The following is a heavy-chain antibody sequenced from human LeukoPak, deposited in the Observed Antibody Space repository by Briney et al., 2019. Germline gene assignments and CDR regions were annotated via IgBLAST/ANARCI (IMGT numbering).Heavy chain of an antibody. CDR2: MSPDTGNT. D-gene: IGHD3-22*01. CDR1: GYTFTSYD. J-gene: IGHJ5*02. CDR3: ARFDYYDTSGFYSFDP. V-gene: IGHV1-8*01. Sequence: ASVKVSCKASGYTFTSYDINWVRQAPGQGLEWMGWMSPDTGNTGYAQKFQGRVTMTRNTSISTAYMELSCLRSEDTAVYYCARFDYYDTSGFYSFDPWGQGTLVTVSS.